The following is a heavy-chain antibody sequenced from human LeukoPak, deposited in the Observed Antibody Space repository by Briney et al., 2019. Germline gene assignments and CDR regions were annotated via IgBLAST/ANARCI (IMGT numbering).Heavy chain of an antibody. D-gene: IGHD3-10*01. Sequence: SETLSLTCTVSGGSISSYYWSWIRQPPGKGLEWIGEINHSGSTNYNPSLKSRVTISVDTSKNQFSLKLSSVTAADTAVYYCARGLRVRKVRGVIVYYYYYMDVWGKGTTVTVSS. CDR1: GGSISSYY. CDR2: INHSGST. CDR3: ARGLRVRKVRGVIVYYYYYMDV. V-gene: IGHV4-34*01. J-gene: IGHJ6*03.